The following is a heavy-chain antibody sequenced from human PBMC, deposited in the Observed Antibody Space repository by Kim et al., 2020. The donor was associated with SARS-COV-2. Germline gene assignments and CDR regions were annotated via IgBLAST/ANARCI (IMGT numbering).Heavy chain of an antibody. CDR3: ARGYYGSGSSYKDVLDY. D-gene: IGHD3-10*01. J-gene: IGHJ4*02. V-gene: IGHV6-1*01. Sequence: SQTLSLTCAISGDSVSSKRAVWNWIRQSPSRGLEWLGRTYFRSKWYFDYAVSVRSRISVNPDTSKNQFSLQLNSLTPEDTAMYFCARGYYGSGSSYKDVLDYWGQGTLVTVSS. CDR2: TYFRSKWYF. CDR1: GDSVSSKRAV.